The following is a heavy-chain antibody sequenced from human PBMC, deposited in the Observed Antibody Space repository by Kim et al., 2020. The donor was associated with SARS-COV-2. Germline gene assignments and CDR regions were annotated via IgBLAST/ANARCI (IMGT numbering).Heavy chain of an antibody. Sequence: YYADSVEGRFTISGDNSKNSLYLQMNSLRAEDTALYYCTRGGGYYNQADFWGQGALVTVSS. D-gene: IGHD3-9*01. J-gene: IGHJ4*02. V-gene: IGHV3-48*03. CDR3: TRGGGYYNQADF.